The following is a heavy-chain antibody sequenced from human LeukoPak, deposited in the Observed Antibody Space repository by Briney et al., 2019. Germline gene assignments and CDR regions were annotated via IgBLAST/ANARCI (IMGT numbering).Heavy chain of an antibody. V-gene: IGHV3-48*04. J-gene: IGHJ4*02. CDR2: ISSSGSTI. D-gene: IGHD3-10*01. CDR3: ARGLKGRTTMVRGVFVCDY. Sequence: GGSLRLSCAASGFTFSSYSMNWVRQAPGKGLEWVSYISSSGSTIYYADSVKGRFTISRDNAKNSLYLQMNSLRAEDTAVYYCARGLKGRTTMVRGVFVCDYWGQGTLVTVSS. CDR1: GFTFSSYS.